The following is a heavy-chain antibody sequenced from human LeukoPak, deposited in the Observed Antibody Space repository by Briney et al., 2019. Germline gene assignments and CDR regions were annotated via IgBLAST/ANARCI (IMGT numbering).Heavy chain of an antibody. Sequence: GGSLRLSCAASGFTFSSYGMHWVRQAPGKGLEWVAVIWYDGSNKYYADSVKGRFTISRDNSKNTLYLQMNSLRAEDTAVYYYARGGGGYSYGYDYWGQGTLVTVSS. CDR1: GFTFSSYG. CDR3: ARGGGGYSYGYDY. J-gene: IGHJ4*02. D-gene: IGHD5-18*01. V-gene: IGHV3-33*01. CDR2: IWYDGSNK.